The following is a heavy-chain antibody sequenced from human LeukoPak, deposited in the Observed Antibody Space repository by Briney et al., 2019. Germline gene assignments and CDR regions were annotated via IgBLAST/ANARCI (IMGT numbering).Heavy chain of an antibody. J-gene: IGHJ3*02. CDR2: ISSNGGST. D-gene: IGHD3-22*01. Sequence: PGGSLILSCSASGFTFSSYAMLWVRQAPGKGLEYVSTISSNGGSTYYADSVKGRFTISRDNSKNTLYLQMSSLRAEDTAVYYCVKGGIVVLISAFDIWGQGTMVTVSS. CDR3: VKGGIVVLISAFDI. V-gene: IGHV3-64D*06. CDR1: GFTFSSYA.